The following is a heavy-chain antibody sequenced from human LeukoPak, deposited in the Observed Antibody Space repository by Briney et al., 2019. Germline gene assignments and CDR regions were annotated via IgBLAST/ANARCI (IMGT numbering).Heavy chain of an antibody. CDR1: GFTFSSYG. D-gene: IGHD4-17*01. CDR3: ASGDPPVIDY. J-gene: IGHJ4*02. V-gene: IGHV3-30*03. Sequence: GGSLRLSCAASGFTFSSYGMHWVRQAPGKGLEWVAVISYDGSNKYYADSVKGRFTISRDNSKNTLYLQMNSLRAEDTAVYYCASGDPPVIDYWGQGTLVTVSS. CDR2: ISYDGSNK.